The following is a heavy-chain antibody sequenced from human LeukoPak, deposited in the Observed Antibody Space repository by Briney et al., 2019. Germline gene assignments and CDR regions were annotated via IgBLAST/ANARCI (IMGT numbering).Heavy chain of an antibody. CDR2: ISSSGSTI. CDR3: AGASRGFGEPRPYYMDV. V-gene: IGHV3-48*03. D-gene: IGHD3-10*01. Sequence: GGSLRLSCAASGFTFSSYEMNWVRQAPGKGLEWVSYISSSGSTIYYADSVKGRFTISRDNAKNSLYLQMNSLRAEDTAVYYCAGASRGFGEPRPYYMDVWGKGTTVTASS. CDR1: GFTFSSYE. J-gene: IGHJ6*03.